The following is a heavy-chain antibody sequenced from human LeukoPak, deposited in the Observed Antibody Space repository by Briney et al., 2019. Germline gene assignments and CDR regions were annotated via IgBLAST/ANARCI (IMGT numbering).Heavy chain of an antibody. CDR1: GFTFTSSA. V-gene: IGHV1-58*01. CDR3: AADPQMYYYESSGYYFRS. CDR2: IVVDSGNT. Sequence: ASVKVSCKASGFTFTSSAVQWVRQARGQRLEWIGWIVVDSGNTDYAQKFQERVTITRDLSTSTAYMELSSLRSEDTAVYYCAADPQMYYYESSGYYFRSWGQGTLVTVSS. J-gene: IGHJ4*02. D-gene: IGHD3-22*01.